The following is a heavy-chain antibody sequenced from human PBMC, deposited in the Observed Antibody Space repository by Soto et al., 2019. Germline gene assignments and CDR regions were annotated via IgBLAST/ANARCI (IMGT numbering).Heavy chain of an antibody. J-gene: IGHJ6*02. CDR3: AREMGRGGRNGMDV. CDR1: GGSISSYY. V-gene: IGHV4-59*01. CDR2: IYYSGST. Sequence: PSETLSLTCTVSGGSISSYYWSWIRQPPGKGLEWIGYIYYSGSTNYNPSLKSRVTISVDTSKNQFSLKLSSVTAADTAVYYCAREMGRGGRNGMDVWGQGTTVTVSS. D-gene: IGHD2-8*01.